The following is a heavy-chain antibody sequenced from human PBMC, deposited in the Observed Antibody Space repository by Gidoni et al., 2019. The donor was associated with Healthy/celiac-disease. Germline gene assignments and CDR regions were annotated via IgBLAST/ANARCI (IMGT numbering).Heavy chain of an antibody. V-gene: IGHV3-49*04. CDR3: TREGNWNDGDYFDY. J-gene: IGHJ4*02. D-gene: IGHD1-20*01. CDR2: IRSKAYGGTT. CDR1: GFTFGDYA. Sequence: EVQLVESGGGLVQPGRSLRLSCTASGFTFGDYAMSWVRQAPGKGLEWVGFIRSKAYGGTTEYAASVKGRFTISRDDSKSIAYLQMNSLKTEDTAVYYCTREGNWNDGDYFDYWGQGTLVTVSS.